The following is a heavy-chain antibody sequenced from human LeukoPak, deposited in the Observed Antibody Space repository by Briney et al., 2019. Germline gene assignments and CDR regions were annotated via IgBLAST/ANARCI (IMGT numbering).Heavy chain of an antibody. Sequence: GRSLRLSCAASGFTFRDYALNWVRQAPGRGLEWISSITGSSYHKYYAQSRRGRVTISRDNAKNAVYLQLDSLRAEDTAVYYCGVGASSTSDFDSWGQGTLVIVSS. CDR1: GFTFRDYA. CDR3: GVGASSTSDFDS. D-gene: IGHD1-26*01. V-gene: IGHV3-21*06. CDR2: ITGSSYHK. J-gene: IGHJ4*02.